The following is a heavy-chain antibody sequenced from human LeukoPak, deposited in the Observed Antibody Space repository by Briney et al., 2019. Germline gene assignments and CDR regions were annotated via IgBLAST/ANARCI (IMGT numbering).Heavy chain of an antibody. CDR1: GFTFSSYG. J-gene: IGHJ4*02. CDR2: MRYDGSNK. D-gene: IGHD2-2*01. Sequence: GGSLRLSCAASGFTFSSYGMHWVRQAPGKGLEWVAVMRYDGSNKYYADSVKGRFTISRDNSKNTLYLQMNSLRAEDTAVYYCARDRKYQLLQYYFDYWGQGTLVTVSS. CDR3: ARDRKYQLLQYYFDY. V-gene: IGHV3-33*01.